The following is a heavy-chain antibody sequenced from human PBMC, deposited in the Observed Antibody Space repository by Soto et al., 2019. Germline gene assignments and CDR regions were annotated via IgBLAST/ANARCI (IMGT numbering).Heavy chain of an antibody. Sequence: PSETLSLTCTVSGGSVSSGSYYWSWIRQPPGKGLEWIGYIYYSGSTNYNPSLKSRVTISVDTSKNQFSLKLSSVTAADTAVYYCARDNLGYYYGMDVWGQGTTVTV. J-gene: IGHJ6*02. CDR3: ARDNLGYYYGMDV. CDR1: GGSVSSGSYY. V-gene: IGHV4-61*01. CDR2: IYYSGST.